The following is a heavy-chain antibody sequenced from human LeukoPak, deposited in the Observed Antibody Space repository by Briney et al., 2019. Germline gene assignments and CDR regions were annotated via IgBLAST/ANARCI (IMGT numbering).Heavy chain of an antibody. J-gene: IGHJ4*02. CDR3: ARDGSENGSYQLDY. CDR1: GYTFTNYY. CDR2: INPTTGGT. V-gene: IGHV1-46*01. D-gene: IGHD1-26*01. Sequence: ASVKVSCKASGYTFTNYYLHWVRQAPGQGLEWMGIINPTTGGTNYAQKFQGRVTMTSDMSTSTVHMELSSLRSEDTAVYYCARDGSENGSYQLDYWGQGTLLTVSS.